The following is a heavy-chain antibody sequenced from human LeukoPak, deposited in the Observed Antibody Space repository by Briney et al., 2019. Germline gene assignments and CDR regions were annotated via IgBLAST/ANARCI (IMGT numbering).Heavy chain of an antibody. Sequence: GGSLRLSCAASGFTFNTYTMNWVRQAPGKGLEWVSYISGSSGIIDYADSVRGRFTISRDNAKNSLYLQMNSLRAEDTAVYYCAKGVVVVAATRSYAFDIWGQGTMVTVSS. CDR2: ISGSSGII. J-gene: IGHJ3*02. CDR1: GFTFNTYT. CDR3: AKGVVVVAATRSYAFDI. D-gene: IGHD2-15*01. V-gene: IGHV3-48*01.